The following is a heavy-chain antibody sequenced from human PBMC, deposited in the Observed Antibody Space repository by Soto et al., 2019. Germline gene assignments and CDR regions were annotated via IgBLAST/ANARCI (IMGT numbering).Heavy chain of an antibody. D-gene: IGHD1-1*01. J-gene: IGHJ4*02. Sequence: EVQLVESGGGLVQPGRSLRLSCTASGFSFENHAMHWVRQAPGKGLEWVSGISWNSDSKGYADSEKGRFTVSRDNAKNSLYLQMNSLRAEDTALYYCAKDTTGTYTTFDYWGQGTLVTVSS. CDR1: GFSFENHA. V-gene: IGHV3-9*01. CDR3: AKDTTGTYTTFDY. CDR2: ISWNSDSK.